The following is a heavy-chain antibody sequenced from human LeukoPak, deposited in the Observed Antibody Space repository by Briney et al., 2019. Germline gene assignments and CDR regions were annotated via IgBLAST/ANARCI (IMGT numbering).Heavy chain of an antibody. CDR3: SPRGFTYGYAY. J-gene: IGHJ4*02. D-gene: IGHD5-18*01. Sequence: GGSLRLSCAASGFAFSSYTMSWVRQAPGKGLEWVSTISGSGADTYYADSVKGRFTISRDNSKNTLFVRMSSLRAEDTAVYYCSPRGFTYGYAYWGQGTLVTVSS. CDR1: GFAFSSYT. V-gene: IGHV3-23*01. CDR2: ISGSGADT.